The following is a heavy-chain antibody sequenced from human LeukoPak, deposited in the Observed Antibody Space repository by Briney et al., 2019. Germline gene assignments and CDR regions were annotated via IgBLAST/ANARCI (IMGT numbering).Heavy chain of an antibody. CDR3: ARGYYDILIGKGYFDY. J-gene: IGHJ4*02. D-gene: IGHD3-9*01. V-gene: IGHV4-59*08. CDR1: GASMSQYY. CDR2: THYSGSP. Sequence: SETLSLTCTVSGASMSQYYWTWIRQSPGRGLEWIGYTHYSGSPKYKSSLKSRVTISVDTSKNHFSLKLTSVTAADTAVYYCARGYYDILIGKGYFDYWGQGKLVTVSS.